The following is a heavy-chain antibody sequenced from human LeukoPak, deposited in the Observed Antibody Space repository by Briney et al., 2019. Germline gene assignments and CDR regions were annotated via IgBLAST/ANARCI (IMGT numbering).Heavy chain of an antibody. CDR3: ARGESPTTFDI. Sequence: GASVKVSCKTSGYTFTDYYMHWVRQAPGQGLEWMAWIDPNSGDTNSAQKLQGRVTMTTDTSTSTAYMELRSLRSDDTAVYYCARGESPTTFDIWGQGTMVTVSS. CDR2: IDPNSGDT. CDR1: GYTFTDYY. J-gene: IGHJ3*02. V-gene: IGHV1-2*02. D-gene: IGHD1-1*01.